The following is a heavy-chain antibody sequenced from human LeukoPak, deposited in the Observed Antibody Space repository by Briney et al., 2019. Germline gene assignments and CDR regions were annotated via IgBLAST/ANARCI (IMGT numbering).Heavy chain of an antibody. D-gene: IGHD1-26*01. CDR2: ISGSSSTT. J-gene: IGHJ4*02. CDR3: TRSGSYRLAY. V-gene: IGHV3-48*01. CDR1: GFTLSSFN. Sequence: GGSLRLSCAASGFTLSSFNMNWDRQAPGKGLEWVSYISGSSSTTYYADSVKGRFTISRDTAKNSLYLQMNSLRGEDTAVYYCTRSGSYRLAYWGQGTLVTVSS.